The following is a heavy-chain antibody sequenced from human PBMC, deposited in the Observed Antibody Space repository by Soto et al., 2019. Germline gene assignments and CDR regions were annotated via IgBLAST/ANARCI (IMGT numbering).Heavy chain of an antibody. CDR2: IKNKTDGGIT. CDR1: GFSFSKAW. V-gene: IGHV3-15*01. Sequence: EAHLVQSGGGLVKPGGSLRLSCAASGFSFSKAWMSWVRLTPGKGLEWVGRIKNKTDGGITDYPAPVRDRFTISRDDSRSTLYLRMTSLKTEDTAVYYCITDPYYDFWSGYHFDYWGQGTLVTVSS. CDR3: ITDPYYDFWSGYHFDY. J-gene: IGHJ4*02. D-gene: IGHD3-3*01.